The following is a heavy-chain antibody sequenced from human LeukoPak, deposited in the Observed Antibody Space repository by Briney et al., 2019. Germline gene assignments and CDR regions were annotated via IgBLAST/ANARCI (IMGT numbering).Heavy chain of an antibody. CDR1: GYTFTGYY. J-gene: IGHJ4*02. V-gene: IGHV1-2*02. CDR3: ARGERITMVRGVSPRDY. Sequence: ASVKVSCKASGYTFTGYYMHWVRQAPGQGLEWMGWINTNSGGTNYAQKFQGRVTMTRDTSISTAYMELSRLRSDDTAVYYCARGERITMVRGVSPRDYWGQGTLVTVSS. CDR2: INTNSGGT. D-gene: IGHD3-10*01.